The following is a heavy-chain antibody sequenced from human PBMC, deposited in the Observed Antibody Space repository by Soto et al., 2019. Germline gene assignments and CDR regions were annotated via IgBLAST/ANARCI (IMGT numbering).Heavy chain of an antibody. V-gene: IGHV1-24*01. CDR1: GYTLTELS. D-gene: IGHD4-4*01. Sequence: ASVKASCKVSGYTLTELSMHWVRQAPGKGLEWMGGFDPEDGETIYAQKFQGRVTMTEDTSTDTAYMELSSLRSEDTAVYYCATAPTVTTNYYYYGMDVWGQGTTVTVSS. CDR3: ATAPTVTTNYYYYGMDV. J-gene: IGHJ6*02. CDR2: FDPEDGET.